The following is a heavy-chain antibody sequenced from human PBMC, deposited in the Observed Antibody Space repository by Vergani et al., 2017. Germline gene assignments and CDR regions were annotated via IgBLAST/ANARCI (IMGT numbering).Heavy chain of an antibody. CDR1: GYTFTGYY. CDR3: ARGVSGIPRGWFDP. V-gene: IGHV1-2*02. Sequence: QVQLVQSGAEVKKPGASVKVSCKASGYTFTGYYMNWVRQAPGQGLEWMGWINPNSGGTNYAQKVQGRVTRTRDTSISTAYMELSRLRSDDTAVYYCARGVSGIPRGWFDPWGQGTLVTVSS. D-gene: IGHD3-22*01. CDR2: INPNSGGT. J-gene: IGHJ5*02.